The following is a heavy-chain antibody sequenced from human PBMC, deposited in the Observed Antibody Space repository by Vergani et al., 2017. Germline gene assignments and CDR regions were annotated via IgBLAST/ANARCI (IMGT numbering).Heavy chain of an antibody. CDR1: GFTFDDYA. D-gene: IGHD4-17*01. J-gene: IGHJ6*02. V-gene: IGHV3-9*01. CDR3: AKDIGGDYVRYYYGMDV. CDR2: ISWNSGSI. Sequence: EVQLVESGGGLVQPGRSLRLSCAASGFTFDDYAMHWVRQAPGKGLEWVSGISWNSGSIGYADYVKGRFTISRDNAKNSLYLQMNSLRAEDTALYYCAKDIGGDYVRYYYGMDVWGQGTTVTVSS.